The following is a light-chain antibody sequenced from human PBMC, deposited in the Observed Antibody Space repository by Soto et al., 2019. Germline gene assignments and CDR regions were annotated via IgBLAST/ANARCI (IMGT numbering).Light chain of an antibody. CDR2: GNT. Sequence: QAVVTQPPSVSGAPGQRVTISCTGSSSNIGAGYDVHWYQQLPGTAPKVLIYGNTNRPSGVPDRFSGSKSGTSASLAITGLQDEDEADYYCQSYDSSLSGDVFGTGTKVTVL. CDR3: QSYDSSLSGDV. CDR1: SSNIGAGYD. V-gene: IGLV1-40*01. J-gene: IGLJ1*01.